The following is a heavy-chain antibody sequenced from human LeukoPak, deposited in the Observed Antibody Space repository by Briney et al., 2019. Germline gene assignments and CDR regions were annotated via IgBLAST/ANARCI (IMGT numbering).Heavy chain of an antibody. D-gene: IGHD4-17*01. Sequence: GGSLRLSCAASGFTFSTFAMIWVRQPPGKGLEWVSSIFPSGGEIHYADSVRGRFTISRDNSKSTLSLQMNSLRAEDTAVYYCARDRSDYGDYTDYYYYYMDVWGKGTTVTISS. CDR2: IFPSGGEI. V-gene: IGHV3-23*01. J-gene: IGHJ6*03. CDR3: ARDRSDYGDYTDYYYYYMDV. CDR1: GFTFSTFA.